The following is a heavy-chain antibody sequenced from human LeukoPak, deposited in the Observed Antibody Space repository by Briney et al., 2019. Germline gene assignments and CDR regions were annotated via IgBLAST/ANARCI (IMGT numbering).Heavy chain of an antibody. J-gene: IGHJ4*02. CDR3: ARGPVPATAIPGQYDDY. Sequence: VASVKVSCKASGGTFSSYTISWVRQAPGQGLEWMGRIIPILGIANYAQKFQGRVTITADKSTSTAYMELSSLRSEDTAVYYCARGPVPATAIPGQYDDYWGQGTLVTVSS. D-gene: IGHD2-2*02. CDR1: GGTFSSYT. CDR2: IIPILGIA. V-gene: IGHV1-69*02.